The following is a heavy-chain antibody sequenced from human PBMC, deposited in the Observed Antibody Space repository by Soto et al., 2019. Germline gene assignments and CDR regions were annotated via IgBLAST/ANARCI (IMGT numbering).Heavy chain of an antibody. CDR1: GGSISSGGYY. Sequence: QVQLQESGPGLVKPSQTLSLTCTVSGGSISSGGYYWSWIRQHTGKGLEWIGYIYYSGSTYYNPALKRRVTILVDTSKNQCSLKLSSVTAADTAVYYCARGSDCSSTSCSRDHYYGMDGWGQGGTVTVSS. V-gene: IGHV4-31*03. D-gene: IGHD2-2*01. CDR3: ARGSDCSSTSCSRDHYYGMDG. J-gene: IGHJ6*02. CDR2: IYYSGST.